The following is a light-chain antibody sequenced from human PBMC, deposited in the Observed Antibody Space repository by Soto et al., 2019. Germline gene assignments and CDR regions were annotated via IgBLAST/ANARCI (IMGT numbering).Light chain of an antibody. CDR2: GNT. CDR3: LSFDSSLSVV. CDR1: XXXIGAGYD. J-gene: IGLJ2*01. V-gene: IGLV1-40*01. Sequence: QSVLTQPPSVXXXPXXXXXXXXXXXXXXIGAGYDVHWYQQLPGRAPKLLIYGNTNRPSGVPDRFSGSKSGTSASLAITGLQAEDEADYYCLSFDSSLSVVFGGGTKVTVL.